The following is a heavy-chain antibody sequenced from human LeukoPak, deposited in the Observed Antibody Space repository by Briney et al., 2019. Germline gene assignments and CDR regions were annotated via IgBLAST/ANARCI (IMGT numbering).Heavy chain of an antibody. CDR1: GYTFTGYY. D-gene: IGHD5-18*01. Sequence: ASVKVSCKASGYTFTGYYMHWVRQAPGQGLEWIGWINPNSGGTNYAQKFQGRVTMTRDTSISTAYMELSRLRSDDTAVYYCARTLADTAMVLTFDYWGQGTLVTVSS. CDR3: ARTLADTAMVLTFDY. V-gene: IGHV1-2*02. CDR2: INPNSGGT. J-gene: IGHJ4*02.